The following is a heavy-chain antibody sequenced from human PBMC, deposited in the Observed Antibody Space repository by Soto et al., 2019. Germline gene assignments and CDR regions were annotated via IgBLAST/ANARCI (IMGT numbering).Heavy chain of an antibody. CDR2: VSSTGSYT. CDR1: GFNFGDYY. V-gene: IGHV3-11*06. J-gene: IGHJ2*01. D-gene: IGHD1-26*01. CDR3: ARLRVGVNWYFDL. Sequence: QMQLVESGGGLVKPGGSLRLSCAASGFNFGDYYMSWIRQAPGKGLEWVSFVSSTGSYTKYSDSVGGRLTVSRDNGKNSLHLQLNSLRVEDMGVYYCARLRVGVNWYFDLWGRGTLVTVSS.